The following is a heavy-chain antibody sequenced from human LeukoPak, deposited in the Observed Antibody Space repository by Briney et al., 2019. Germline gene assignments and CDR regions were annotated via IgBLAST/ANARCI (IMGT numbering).Heavy chain of an antibody. V-gene: IGHV3-23*01. CDR1: GFTFSSYA. D-gene: IGHD2-8*01. CDR2: ISGSGGST. Sequence: QSGGSLRLSCAASGFTFSSYAVTWVRQAPGKGLEWVSTISGSGGSTYYADSVKGRFTISRDNSKNTLYLQMNSLRAEDTAVYYCAKGLKWFDYWGQGTLVTVSS. CDR3: AKGLKWFDY. J-gene: IGHJ4*02.